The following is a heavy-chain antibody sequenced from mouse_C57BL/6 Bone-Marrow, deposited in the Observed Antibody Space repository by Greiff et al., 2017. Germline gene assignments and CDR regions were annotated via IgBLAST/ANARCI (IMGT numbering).Heavy chain of an antibody. J-gene: IGHJ3*01. Sequence: EVKLQQSGAELVRPGASVQLSCTASGFNIKDDDMHWVKQRPEQGLEWIGWIDTGSGDTEYAEKFQGKATLTTDTSSNTAYLLLSSLTSGYTAIYYCTGGTYVWFAYWGQGTLVTVSA. CDR3: TGGTYVWFAY. CDR1: GFNIKDDD. V-gene: IGHV14-4*01. CDR2: IDTGSGDT. D-gene: IGHD1-1*02.